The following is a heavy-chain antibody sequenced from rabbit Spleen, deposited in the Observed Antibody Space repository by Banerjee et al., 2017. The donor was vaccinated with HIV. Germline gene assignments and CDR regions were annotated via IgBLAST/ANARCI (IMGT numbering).Heavy chain of an antibody. Sequence: LEESGGGLVQPEGSLALTCKASGFTLSSSYWMCWVRQAPGKGLEWIACISPGDGSTYYASWAKGRFTVSKTSSTVDLKMTSLTAADTATYFCARDLVGPGTERNLWGPGTLVTVS. CDR2: ISPGDGST. V-gene: IGHV1S45*01. J-gene: IGHJ4*01. CDR1: GFTLSSSYW. D-gene: IGHD3-1*01. CDR3: ARDLVGPGTERNL.